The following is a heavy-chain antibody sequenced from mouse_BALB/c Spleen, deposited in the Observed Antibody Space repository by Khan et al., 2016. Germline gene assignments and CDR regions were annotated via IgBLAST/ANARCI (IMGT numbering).Heavy chain of an antibody. Sequence: EVQLQESGADLVRSGASVKLSCTASGFNIKDYYMHWVKQRPEQGLEWIGWIDPENGDTEYAPKFQGKATMTADTSSNTAYLQLSSLPSADTAFYSCNAVRRRYSSMDSWGHVTSVTVSS. CDR3: NAVRRRYSSMDS. D-gene: IGHD2-14*01. V-gene: IGHV14-4*02. CDR2: IDPENGDT. CDR1: GFNIKDYY. J-gene: IGHJ4*01.